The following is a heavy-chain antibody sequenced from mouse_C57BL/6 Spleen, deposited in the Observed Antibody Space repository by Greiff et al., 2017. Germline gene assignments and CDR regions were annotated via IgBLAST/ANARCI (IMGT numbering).Heavy chain of an antibody. V-gene: IGHV14-2*01. J-gene: IGHJ2*01. D-gene: IGHD1-1*01. CDR2: IDPEDGVT. Sequence: EVHLVESGAELVKPGASVKLSCTASGFNIKDYYMHWVKQRTEQGLERIGRIDPEDGVTKYAPKFQGKATITAATSSNTAYLQLSSLTSEDTAVYYCARDGSSYDFDYWGQGTTLTVSS. CDR3: ARDGSSYDFDY. CDR1: GFNIKDYY.